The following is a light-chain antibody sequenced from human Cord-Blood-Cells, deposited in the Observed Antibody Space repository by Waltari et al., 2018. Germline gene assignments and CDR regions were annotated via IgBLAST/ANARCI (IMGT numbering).Light chain of an antibody. Sequence: EIVMTQSPAILSVSPGERATLSCRASESVSSNFAWYQQKPGQAPRLLIYGASSWATGIPARFSGSGSGTEFTLTISSLQPEDFAIYYCQQYNNWPPTFGQGTKVEIK. CDR3: QQYNNWPPT. CDR1: ESVSSN. CDR2: GAS. V-gene: IGKV3-15*01. J-gene: IGKJ1*01.